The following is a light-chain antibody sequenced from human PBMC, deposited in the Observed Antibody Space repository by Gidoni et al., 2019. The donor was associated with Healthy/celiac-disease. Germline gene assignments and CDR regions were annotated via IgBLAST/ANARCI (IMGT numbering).Light chain of an antibody. J-gene: IGKJ2*01. V-gene: IGKV3-15*01. Sequence: DIVMTQSQATLSVSPGESATLSCRASPSVSSNLAWYQQKPGQAPRLLIYGSSTRPTGIPARFSGSGSGTEFTLTISSLQSEDFAVYYCQQYNNWPFWTFXQXTKLEIK. CDR2: GSS. CDR3: QQYNNWPFWT. CDR1: PSVSSN.